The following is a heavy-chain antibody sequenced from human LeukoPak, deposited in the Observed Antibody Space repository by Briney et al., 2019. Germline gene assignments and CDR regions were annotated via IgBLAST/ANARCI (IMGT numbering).Heavy chain of an antibody. CDR2: INSDGSST. V-gene: IGHV3-74*01. D-gene: IGHD3-3*01. CDR3: ARDTIFGVGSLDY. J-gene: IGHJ4*02. Sequence: GWSLRLSCAASGFTFSSYWMHWVRQAPGPGLVWVSRINSDGSSTSYAASVKDRFTISRDNAKNTLYLPMNSLRTEDTAVYYCARDTIFGVGSLDYWGQGTLVTVSS. CDR1: GFTFSSYW.